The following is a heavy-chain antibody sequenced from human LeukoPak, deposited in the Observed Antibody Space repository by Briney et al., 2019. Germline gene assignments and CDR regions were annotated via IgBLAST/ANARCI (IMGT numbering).Heavy chain of an antibody. Sequence: ASVKVSCKASGYTFTGYYIHWVRQAPGQGLEWMGWINPNSGDTNYAQKFQGRVTMTRDTSISTAYMELSRLRSDDTALYYCARGVAGTYYYYMDVWGKGTTVTVSS. CDR1: GYTFTGYY. J-gene: IGHJ6*03. D-gene: IGHD6-19*01. CDR2: INPNSGDT. V-gene: IGHV1-2*02. CDR3: ARGVAGTYYYYMDV.